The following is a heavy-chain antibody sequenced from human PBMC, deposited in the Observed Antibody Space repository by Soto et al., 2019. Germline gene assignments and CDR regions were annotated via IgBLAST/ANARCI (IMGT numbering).Heavy chain of an antibody. Sequence: VGSLRLSCAASVFIFSSFAMHCVRDSPGKWLEWVAVVSYDGNKKYYADSVKGRFTISRDNSKNTLYLQMNSLRAEDTAIYYCVRRYLDSLQNSFEPWGQGILVNVSS. CDR2: VSYDGNKK. V-gene: IGHV3-30-3*01. CDR1: VFIFSSFA. J-gene: IGHJ5*02. CDR3: VRRYLDSLQNSFEP. D-gene: IGHD3-9*01.